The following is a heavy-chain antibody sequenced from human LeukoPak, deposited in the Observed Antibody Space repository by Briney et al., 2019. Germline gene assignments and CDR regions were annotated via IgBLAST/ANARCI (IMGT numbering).Heavy chain of an antibody. CDR1: GITFSSYW. CDR2: IKQDGSEK. Sequence: PGGSLRLSCAASGITFSSYWMSWVRQAPGKGLEWVANIKQDGSEKYYVDSVKGRFTISRDNAKNSLYLQMNSLRAEDTAVYYCARVCPDYYDSSGYYSPFFDYWGQGTLVTVSS. D-gene: IGHD3-22*01. CDR3: ARVCPDYYDSSGYYSPFFDY. J-gene: IGHJ4*02. V-gene: IGHV3-7*01.